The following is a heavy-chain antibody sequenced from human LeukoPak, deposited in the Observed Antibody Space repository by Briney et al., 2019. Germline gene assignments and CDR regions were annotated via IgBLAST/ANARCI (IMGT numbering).Heavy chain of an antibody. CDR1: GYSISSGYY. CDR2: IYHSGST. Sequence: SETLSLTCAVSGYSISSGYYWGWLRQPPGKGLEWIGSIYHSGSTYYNPSLKSRVTISVDTSKNQFSLKLSSVTAADTAVYYCARRGIVNWFDPWGQGTLVTVSS. J-gene: IGHJ5*02. V-gene: IGHV4-38-2*01. CDR3: ARRGIVNWFDP. D-gene: IGHD3-22*01.